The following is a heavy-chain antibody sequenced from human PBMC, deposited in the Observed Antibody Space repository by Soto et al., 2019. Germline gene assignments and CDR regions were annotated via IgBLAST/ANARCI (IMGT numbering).Heavy chain of an antibody. V-gene: IGHV1-3*01. J-gene: IGHJ5*02. CDR2: INAGNGNT. Sequence: QVQLVQSGAEVKKPGASVKVSCKASGYTFTSYAMHWVRQAPGQRLAWMGWINAGNGNTKYSQKFQGRVTITRDTSASTAYMELSSLRSEDTAVYYCAREGYYYGSGSPPTGGWFDPWGQGTLVTVSS. CDR3: AREGYYYGSGSPPTGGWFDP. D-gene: IGHD3-10*01. CDR1: GYTFTSYA.